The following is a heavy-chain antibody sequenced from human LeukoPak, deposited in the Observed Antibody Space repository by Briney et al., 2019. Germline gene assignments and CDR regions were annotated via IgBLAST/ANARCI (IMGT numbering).Heavy chain of an antibody. J-gene: IGHJ4*02. Sequence: PGGSLRLSCAASGFTFSDYYMSWIRQAPGKGLEWVSYISSSGSTIYYADSVKGRFTVSRDNAKNSLYLQMNSLRAEDTAVYYCARRFGSWYRYFDYWGQGTLVTVSS. D-gene: IGHD6-13*01. CDR2: ISSSGSTI. CDR3: ARRFGSWYRYFDY. CDR1: GFTFSDYY. V-gene: IGHV3-11*01.